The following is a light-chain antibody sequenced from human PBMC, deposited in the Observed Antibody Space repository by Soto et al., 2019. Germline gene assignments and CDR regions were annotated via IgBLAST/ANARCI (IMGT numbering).Light chain of an antibody. CDR1: QSISSW. V-gene: IGKV1-5*03. J-gene: IGKJ2*01. CDR3: QQYSSLYT. Sequence: DIQMTQSPSTLSASVGDRVTITCRASQSISSWLAWYQQKPGKAPKLLIYKASSLQSGVPSRFSGSGSGTEFTITISLLPADDFATYYCQQYSSLYTFGRGTKVEIK. CDR2: KAS.